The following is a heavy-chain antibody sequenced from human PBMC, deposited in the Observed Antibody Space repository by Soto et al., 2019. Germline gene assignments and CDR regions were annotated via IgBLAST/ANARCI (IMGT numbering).Heavy chain of an antibody. CDR2: IYPSDSDT. CDR1: GYTFTIYW. D-gene: IGHD4-17*01. CDR3: ARPANTVADHFDL. Sequence: PGESLKISCQVSGYTFTIYWIGWVRQMPGKGLEWMGIIYPSDSDTRYSPSFQGQVTISADQSINTAYLQWDSLKASDTAIYYCARPANTVADHFDLWGQGTPVNVSS. J-gene: IGHJ4*02. V-gene: IGHV5-51*01.